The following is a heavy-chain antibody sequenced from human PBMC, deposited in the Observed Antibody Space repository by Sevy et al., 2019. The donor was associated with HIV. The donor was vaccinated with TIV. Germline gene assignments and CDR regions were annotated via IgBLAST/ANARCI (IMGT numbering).Heavy chain of an antibody. J-gene: IGHJ4*02. D-gene: IGHD2-2*01. CDR3: AILGVDCVSTNCYGMRSLSFDF. CDR2: ISYDGSSK. V-gene: IGHV3-30-3*01. Sequence: GGSLRLSCAASGFTFSSFAMHWVRQAPGKGLEWVGVISYDGSSKYYADSVKGRFTISRDNAKNTLYLQMNRLRPEDTAVYFCAILGVDCVSTNCYGMRSLSFDFWGQGTLVTVSS. CDR1: GFTFSSFA.